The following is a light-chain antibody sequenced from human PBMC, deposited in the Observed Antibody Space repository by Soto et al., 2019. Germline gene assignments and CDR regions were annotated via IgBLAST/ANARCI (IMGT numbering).Light chain of an antibody. CDR1: SSDVGSYNL. Sequence: QSALTQPASVSGSPGQSITISSTGTSSDVGSYNLVSWYQQHPGKAPKPMIYEGSKRPSGVSNRFSGSKSGNTASLTISGLQAEDEADYYCCSYAGSSTFDYVFGTGTKLTVL. CDR2: EGS. J-gene: IGLJ1*01. V-gene: IGLV2-23*03. CDR3: CSYAGSSTFDYV.